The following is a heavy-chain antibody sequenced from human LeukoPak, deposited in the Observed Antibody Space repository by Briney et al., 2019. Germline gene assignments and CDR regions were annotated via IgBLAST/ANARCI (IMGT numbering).Heavy chain of an antibody. CDR2: ISSSGSTI. CDR1: GFTFSSYE. J-gene: IGHJ4*02. V-gene: IGHV3-48*03. D-gene: IGHD2-15*01. CDR3: ARGSIVVVVAAKPGGYFDY. Sequence: GGSLRLSCAASGFTFSSYEMTWIRQAPGKGLEWVSYISSSGSTIYYADSVKGRFTISRDNAKNSLYLQMNSLRAEDTAVYYCARGSIVVVVAAKPGGYFDYWGQGTLVTVSS.